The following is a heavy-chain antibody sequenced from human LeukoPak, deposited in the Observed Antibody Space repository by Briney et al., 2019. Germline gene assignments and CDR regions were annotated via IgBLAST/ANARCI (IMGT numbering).Heavy chain of an antibody. V-gene: IGHV3-30-3*01. D-gene: IGHD3-22*01. CDR3: ARDEHYYDSSGRPKVWYFDL. J-gene: IGHJ2*01. CDR2: ISYDGSNK. CDR1: GFTFSSYA. Sequence: PGRSLRLSCAASGFTFSSYAMHWVRQAPGKGLEWVAVISYDGSNKYYADSVKGRFTISRDNSKNTLYLQMNSLRAEDTAVYYCARDEHYYDSSGRPKVWYFDLWGRGTLVTVFS.